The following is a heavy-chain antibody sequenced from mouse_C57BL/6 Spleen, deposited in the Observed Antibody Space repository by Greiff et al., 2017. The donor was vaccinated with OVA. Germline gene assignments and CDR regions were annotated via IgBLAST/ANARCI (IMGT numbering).Heavy chain of an antibody. CDR1: GYTFTSYW. V-gene: IGHV1-59*01. CDR3: ARRDSNIYAMDY. Sequence: VQLQQPGAELVRPGTSVKLSCKASGYTFTSYWMHWVKQRPGQGLEWIGVIDPSDSYTNYNQKFKGKATLTVDTSSSTAYMQLSSLTSEDSAVYYCARRDSNIYAMDYWGQGTSVTVSS. D-gene: IGHD2-5*01. J-gene: IGHJ4*01. CDR2: IDPSDSYT.